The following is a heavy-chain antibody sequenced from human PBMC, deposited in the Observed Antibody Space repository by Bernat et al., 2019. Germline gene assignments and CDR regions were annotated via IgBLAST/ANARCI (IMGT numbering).Heavy chain of an antibody. D-gene: IGHD5-12*01. J-gene: IGHJ4*02. V-gene: IGHV1-69*02. CDR1: GGTFSSYT. CDR3: ACHIGGMMSAAFHFDY. CDR2: IIPILGIA. Sequence: QVQLVQSGAEVKKPGSSVKVSCKASGGTFSSYTISWVRQAPGQGLEWMGRIIPILGIANYAQKFQGRVTITADKSTSTAYMELSSLRSEDTAVYYCACHIGGMMSAAFHFDYWGQGTLVTVSA.